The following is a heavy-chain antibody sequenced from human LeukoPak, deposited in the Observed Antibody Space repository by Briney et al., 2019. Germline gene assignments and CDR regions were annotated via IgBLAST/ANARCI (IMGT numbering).Heavy chain of an antibody. D-gene: IGHD6-19*01. J-gene: IGHJ4*02. CDR1: GFTFSDYS. V-gene: IGHV3-23*01. CDR2: ISSTGGST. CDR3: ATDFSHRQQWLSLDY. Sequence: GGSLRLSCAASGFTFSDYSMNWVRQAPGKGLEWFSAISSTGGSTYYADSVKGRFTISRDNAKNTLYLQMNSLRAEDTAVYYCATDFSHRQQWLSLDYWGQGTLVTVSS.